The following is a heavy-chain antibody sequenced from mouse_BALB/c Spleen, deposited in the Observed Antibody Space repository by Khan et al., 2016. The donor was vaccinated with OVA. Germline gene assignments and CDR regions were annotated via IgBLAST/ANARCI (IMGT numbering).Heavy chain of an antibody. CDR2: INSNGGST. V-gene: IGHV5-6-3*01. Sequence: EVELVESGGGLVQPGGSLKLSCAASGFTFSSYGMSWVRQPPDKRLELVATINSNGGSTYYPDSVKGRFTISRDNAKNTLYLQMSSLKSEETAMYYCARMARTINWGQGTTLTVSS. CDR3: ARMARTIN. CDR1: GFTFSSYG. J-gene: IGHJ2*01.